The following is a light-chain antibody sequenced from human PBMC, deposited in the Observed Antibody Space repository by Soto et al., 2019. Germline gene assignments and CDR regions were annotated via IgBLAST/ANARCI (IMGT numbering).Light chain of an antibody. J-gene: IGKJ4*01. Sequence: EIVLTQSPATLSLSPGERATLSCRASQSVSNSLAWYQQKPGQAPRLLIYDASNRAAGIPARFRGSGSGTDFTLTITSLEPEDCAVYYCQQSSNWPPLTFGGGTKVEIK. CDR3: QQSSNWPPLT. CDR1: QSVSNS. CDR2: DAS. V-gene: IGKV3-11*01.